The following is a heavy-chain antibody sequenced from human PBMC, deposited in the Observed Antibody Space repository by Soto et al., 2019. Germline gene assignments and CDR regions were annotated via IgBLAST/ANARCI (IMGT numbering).Heavy chain of an antibody. CDR2: IFFRGQT. CDR3: STLDYNSGWVSHP. V-gene: IGHV4-39*02. J-gene: IGHJ2*01. Sequence: SETLSLTCAVSGGSISSHTYYWVWIRQPPGGGLEWLATIFFRGQTYYNPSFESRVTISLDTSQNHFSLKVSSVTAADTAVYYWSTLDYNSGWVSHPWRRGTLVTVSP. D-gene: IGHD6-25*01. CDR1: GGSISSHTYY.